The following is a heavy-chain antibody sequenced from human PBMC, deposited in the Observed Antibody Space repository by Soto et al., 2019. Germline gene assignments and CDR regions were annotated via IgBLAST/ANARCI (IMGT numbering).Heavy chain of an antibody. V-gene: IGHV3-66*01. CDR3: ATDAVGYCTGASCYYDH. CDR2: IYSGGST. CDR1: GFTVSSNY. D-gene: IGHD2-15*01. Sequence: GGSLRLSCAASGFTVSSNYMSWVRQAPGKGLEWVSVIYSGGSTYYADSVKGRFTTSRDNSKNTLYLQMNSLRAEDTAVYYCATDAVGYCTGASCYYDHCRQGTLVTSSS. J-gene: IGHJ4*02.